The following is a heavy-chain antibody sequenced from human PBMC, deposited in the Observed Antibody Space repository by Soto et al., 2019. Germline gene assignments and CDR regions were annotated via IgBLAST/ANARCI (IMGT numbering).Heavy chain of an antibody. J-gene: IGHJ6*02. Sequence: GASVKVSCKASGGTFSSYAISWVRQAPGQGLEWMGGITPIFGTANYAQKFQGRVTITADKSTSTAYMELSSLRPEDTAVYYCARERRGPGIVGANYYYYYGMDVWGQGTTVTVSS. V-gene: IGHV1-69*06. CDR3: ARERRGPGIVGANYYYYYGMDV. CDR1: GGTFSSYA. D-gene: IGHD1-26*01. CDR2: ITPIFGTA.